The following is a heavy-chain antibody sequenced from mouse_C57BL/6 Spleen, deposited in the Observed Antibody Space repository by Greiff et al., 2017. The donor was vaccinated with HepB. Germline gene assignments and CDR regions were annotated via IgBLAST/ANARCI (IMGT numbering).Heavy chain of an antibody. V-gene: IGHV2-3*01. CDR2: IWGDGST. CDR1: GFSLTSYG. CDR3: AHYGSSSRYYAMDY. Sequence: VQLQQSGPGLVAPSQSLSITCTVSGFSLTSYGVSWVRQPPGKGLEWLGVIWGDGSTNYHSALISRLSISKDNSKSQVFLKLNSRQTDDTATYYCAHYGSSSRYYAMDYWGQGTSVTVSS. J-gene: IGHJ4*01. D-gene: IGHD1-1*01.